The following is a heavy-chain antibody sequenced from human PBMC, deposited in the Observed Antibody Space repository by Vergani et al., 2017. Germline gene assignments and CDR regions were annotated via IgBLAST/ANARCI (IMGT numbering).Heavy chain of an antibody. Sequence: EVQLLESGGGLVQPGGSLRLSCAASGFTFSSYAMSWVRQAPGNGLEWVSAISGSGGSTYYADSVKGRFTISRDNSKNTLYLQMNSLRAEDTAVYYCAKDRRSEWQSYYFDYWGQGTLVTVSS. CDR2: ISGSGGST. D-gene: IGHD3-3*01. CDR3: AKDRRSEWQSYYFDY. J-gene: IGHJ4*02. V-gene: IGHV3-23*01. CDR1: GFTFSSYA.